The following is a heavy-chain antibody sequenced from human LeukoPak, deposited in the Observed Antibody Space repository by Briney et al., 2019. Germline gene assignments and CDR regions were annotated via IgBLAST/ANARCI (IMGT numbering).Heavy chain of an antibody. Sequence: PGGSLRLSCAGTGFTFNNYWMNWVRRAPGKGLEWVANIKEDGSQIYYVDSVKGRFTISRDNAKNSVYLQMNSLRAEDTAVYYCAGSSGWLFDYWGQGTLVAVSS. J-gene: IGHJ4*02. V-gene: IGHV3-7*01. CDR3: AGSSGWLFDY. D-gene: IGHD6-19*01. CDR2: IKEDGSQI. CDR1: GFTFNNYW.